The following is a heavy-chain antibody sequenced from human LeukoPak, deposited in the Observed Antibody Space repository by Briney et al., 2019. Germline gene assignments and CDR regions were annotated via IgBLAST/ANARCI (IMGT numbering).Heavy chain of an antibody. J-gene: IGHJ3*02. CDR3: AGERGLRFLEWSYDAFDI. CDR2: IIPIFGTA. CDR1: GGTFSSYA. Sequence: GASVKVSCKASGGTFSSYAISWVRQAPGQGLEWMGRIIPIFGTANYAQKFQGRVTITTDESTSTAYMELSSLRSEDTAVYYCAGERGLRFLEWSYDAFDIWGQGTMVTVSS. D-gene: IGHD3-3*01. V-gene: IGHV1-69*05.